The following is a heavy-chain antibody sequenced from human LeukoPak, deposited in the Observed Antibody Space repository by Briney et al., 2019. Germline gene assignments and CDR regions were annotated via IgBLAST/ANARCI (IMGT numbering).Heavy chain of an antibody. J-gene: IGHJ4*02. CDR2: ISSSGSTI. D-gene: IGHD4-11*01. CDR3: AREEYGNHYFDY. CDR1: GFTFSSYE. V-gene: IGHV3-48*03. Sequence: GGSLRLSCAASGFTFSSYEMNWVRQAPGKGLDWLSYISSSGSTIYYADSVKGRFTISRDNSKNTLYLQMNSLTAEDTAVYYCAREEYGNHYFDYWGQGTLVPVSS.